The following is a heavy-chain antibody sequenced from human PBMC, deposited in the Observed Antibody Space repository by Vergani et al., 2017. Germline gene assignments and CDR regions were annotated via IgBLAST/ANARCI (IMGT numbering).Heavy chain of an antibody. CDR1: GGSFSGYY. D-gene: IGHD3-3*01. V-gene: IGHV4-34*01. CDR3: ARLAYYDFWGGRHGVLSWYFDL. CDR2: INHSGST. Sequence: QVQLQQWGAGLLKPSETLSLTCAVHGGSFSGYYWSWIRQPPGKGLEWIGEINHSGSTNYNPSLKSRVTISVDTSKNQFSLKLSSVTAADTAVYYCARLAYYDFWGGRHGVLSWYFDLWGRGTLVTVSS. J-gene: IGHJ2*01.